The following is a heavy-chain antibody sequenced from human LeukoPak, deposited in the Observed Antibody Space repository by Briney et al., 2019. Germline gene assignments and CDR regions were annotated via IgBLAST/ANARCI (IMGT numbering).Heavy chain of an antibody. CDR2: INWNGGST. CDR1: GFTFDDYG. Sequence: GGSLRLSCAASGFTFDDYGMSWVRQAPGKGLEWVSGINWNGGSTGYADFVKGRFTISRDNAKNSLYLQMNSLRAEGTALYHCARRNGYSSGWAFDYWGQGTLVTVSS. V-gene: IGHV3-20*01. J-gene: IGHJ4*02. D-gene: IGHD6-19*01. CDR3: ARRNGYSSGWAFDY.